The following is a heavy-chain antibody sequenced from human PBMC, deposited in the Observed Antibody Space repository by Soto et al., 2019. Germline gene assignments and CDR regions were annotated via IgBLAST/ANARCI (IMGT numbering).Heavy chain of an antibody. CDR1: GGSIRSGGYY. D-gene: IGHD3-22*01. J-gene: IGHJ6*02. CDR2: IYYSGST. CDR3: ARHLESSGNMDV. Sequence: SETLSLTCTVSGGSIRSGGYYWSWVRQSPRRGLEWIGNIYYSGSTYYNPSLKSRLTISVDTAKNLFSLNLSSVTASDTAMYYCARHLESSGNMDVWGQGTTVTVSS. V-gene: IGHV4-31*03.